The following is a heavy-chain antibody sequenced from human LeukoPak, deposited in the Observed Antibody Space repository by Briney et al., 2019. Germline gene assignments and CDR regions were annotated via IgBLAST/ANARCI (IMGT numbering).Heavy chain of an antibody. CDR1: GGSISSYY. CDR3: ASGTGAFDI. Sequence: SETLSLTCTVSGGSISSYYWSWIRQPPGKGLEWIGYIYYSGSTNYNPSLKSRVTISVHTSKNQFSLKLSSVTAADTAVYYCASGTGAFDIWGQGTMVTVSS. J-gene: IGHJ3*02. V-gene: IGHV4-59*01. CDR2: IYYSGST.